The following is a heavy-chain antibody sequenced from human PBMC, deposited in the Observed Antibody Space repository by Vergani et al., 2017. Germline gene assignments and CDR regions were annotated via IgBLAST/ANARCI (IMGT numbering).Heavy chain of an antibody. CDR1: GFTFNQCG. CDR2: TWYEGNNK. D-gene: IGHD1-14*01. CDR3: ARDLRLLYNRFDP. V-gene: IGHV3-33*01. J-gene: IGHJ5*02. Sequence: QVQLVESGGGVVQPGRSLRLSCAASGFTFNQCGMHWVRQAPGKGLEWVAVTWYEGNNKQYADSVKGRFTISRDNSKSTMYLQMNSLRDEDTGVYYCARDLRLLYNRFDPWGQGTLVTVSS.